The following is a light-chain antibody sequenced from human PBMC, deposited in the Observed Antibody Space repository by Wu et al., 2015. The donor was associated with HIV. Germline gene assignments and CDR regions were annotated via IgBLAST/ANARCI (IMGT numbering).Light chain of an antibody. V-gene: IGKV1-5*03. J-gene: IGKJ1*01. CDR1: QSIRSW. CDR2: MAS. Sequence: DIQMTQSPSTLSAYVGGRVTITCRASQSIRSWLAWYQQKPGKAPNLLIYMASSLQSGVPSRFSGSGSGTEFTLTISSLQPEDVATYYCQKYNTAPWTFGQGTKVEMK. CDR3: QKYNTAPWT.